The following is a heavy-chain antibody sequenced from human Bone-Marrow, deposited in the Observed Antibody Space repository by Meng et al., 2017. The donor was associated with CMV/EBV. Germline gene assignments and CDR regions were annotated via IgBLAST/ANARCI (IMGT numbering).Heavy chain of an antibody. V-gene: IGHV3-7*01. D-gene: IGHD2-21*01. J-gene: IGHJ4*02. CDR2: IKHDGNEK. CDR1: GFTFSSYW. CDR3: ANSGLSGGAR. Sequence: GGSLRLSCVGSGFTFSSYWMSWIRRAPGKGREWVATIKHDGNEKYHMDSAKGRFTISRDNAKNSLFLQMDSLRAEDTAVYYCANSGLSGGARWGQGTLVTVYS.